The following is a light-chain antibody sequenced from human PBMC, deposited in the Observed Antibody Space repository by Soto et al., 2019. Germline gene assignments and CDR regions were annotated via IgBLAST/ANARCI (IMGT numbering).Light chain of an antibody. Sequence: QSVLTQPRSVSGSPGQSVTISCTGTSSDVGGYNCVSWYQQHPGKAPQLIIYVVTQRPSGVPDRFSGSKSGTTASLSISGLQAEDEADYYCCSHSASYTFGFATGTKVTVL. V-gene: IGLV2-11*01. CDR3: CSHSASYTFG. CDR1: SSDVGGYNC. J-gene: IGLJ1*01. CDR2: VVT.